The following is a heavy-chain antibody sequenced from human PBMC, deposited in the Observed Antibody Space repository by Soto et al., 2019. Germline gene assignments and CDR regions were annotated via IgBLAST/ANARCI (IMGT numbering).Heavy chain of an antibody. D-gene: IGHD4-17*01. CDR1: GYTFTGYY. CDR2: INPNSGGT. Sequence: ASVKVSCKASGYTFTGYYMHWVRQAPEQGLEWMGWINPNSGGTNYAQKFQGWVTMTRDTSISTAYMELSRLRSDDTAVYYCAREVIGYGDSNYFDYWGQGTLVTVSS. V-gene: IGHV1-2*04. CDR3: AREVIGYGDSNYFDY. J-gene: IGHJ4*02.